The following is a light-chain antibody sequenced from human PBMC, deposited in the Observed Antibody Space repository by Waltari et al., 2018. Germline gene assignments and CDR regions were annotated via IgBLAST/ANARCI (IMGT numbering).Light chain of an antibody. CDR3: MIWRSGASE. J-gene: IGLJ2*01. CDR2: YKSDSDK. Sequence: QAVLTQPSSLPASPGASASPPSTLRSGVNVANHRLYWYQQKPGSPPQYLLRYKSDSDKQQGYGVPSRLSGSKDASANAGILLISGLQSEDEADYYCMIWRSGASEFGGGTKLTVL. CDR1: SGVNVANHR. V-gene: IGLV5-45*03.